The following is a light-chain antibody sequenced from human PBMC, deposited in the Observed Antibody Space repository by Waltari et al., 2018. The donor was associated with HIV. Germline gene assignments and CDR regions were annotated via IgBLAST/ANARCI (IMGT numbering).Light chain of an antibody. CDR3: QVWDSGSDHPDVV. CDR1: TLGSKS. Sequence: SYVLTQPTSVSAAPGQTARITCWGNTLGSKSLHWYYQKQGQAPVLVVYDDNDRPSWIPEPFCGSNSGNTATLTITRVEAGDEADYYCQVWDSGSDHPDVVFGGGTKLTVL. CDR2: DDN. V-gene: IGLV3-21*02. J-gene: IGLJ2*01.